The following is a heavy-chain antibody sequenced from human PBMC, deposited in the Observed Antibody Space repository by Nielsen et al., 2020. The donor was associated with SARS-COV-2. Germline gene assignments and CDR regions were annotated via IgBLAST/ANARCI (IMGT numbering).Heavy chain of an antibody. J-gene: IGHJ6*02. V-gene: IGHV3-21*01. Sequence: VRQAPGKGLEWVSSISSSSSYIYYADSVKGRFTISRDNAKNSLYLQMNSLRAEDTAVYYCARVGQHSGSYCPYYYYGMDVWGQGTTVTVSS. CDR3: ARVGQHSGSYCPYYYYGMDV. CDR2: ISSSSSYI. D-gene: IGHD1-26*01.